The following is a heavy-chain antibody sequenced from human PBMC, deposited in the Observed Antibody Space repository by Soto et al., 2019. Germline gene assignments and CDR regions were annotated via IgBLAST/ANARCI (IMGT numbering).Heavy chain of an antibody. D-gene: IGHD5-12*01. CDR2: IYYSGST. CDR1: GGSISNYY. Sequence: QVQLQESGPGLVKPLETLSLTCTVSGGSISNYYWSWIRQPPGKGLEWIGYIYYSGSTNYNPSPKSRVTISVDTSKNQFSLNLSSVTAADTAVYYCARHRDGYINNPFDYWGQGTLVTVSS. CDR3: ARHRDGYINNPFDY. V-gene: IGHV4-59*08. J-gene: IGHJ4*02.